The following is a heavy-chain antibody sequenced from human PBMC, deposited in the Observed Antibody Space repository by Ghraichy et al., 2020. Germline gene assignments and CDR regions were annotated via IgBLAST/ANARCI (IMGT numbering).Heavy chain of an antibody. CDR2: IWYDGSNK. J-gene: IGHJ6*03. CDR1: GFTFSSYG. Sequence: GGSLRLSCAASGFTFSSYGMHWVRQAPGKGLEWVAVIWYDGSNKYYADSVKGRFTISRDNSKNTLYLQMNSLRAEDTAVYYCARGPTYYYDSSGHLTTEESGYYYYMDVWGKGTTVTVSS. V-gene: IGHV3-33*01. CDR3: ARGPTYYYDSSGHLTTEESGYYYYMDV. D-gene: IGHD3-22*01.